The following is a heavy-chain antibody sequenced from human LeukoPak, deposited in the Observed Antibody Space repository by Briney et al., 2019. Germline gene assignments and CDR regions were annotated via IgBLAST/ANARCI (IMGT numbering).Heavy chain of an antibody. CDR3: ARGLYHHYYFYYMDV. CDR1: GFTFSDYY. J-gene: IGHJ6*03. V-gene: IGHV3-11*04. CDR2: ISSSGSTI. Sequence: GGSLRLSCAASGFTFSDYYMSWIRQAPGKGLEWVSYISSSGSTIYYADSVKGRFTISRDNAKNSLYLQMNSLRAEDTAVYYCARGLYHHYYFYYMDVWGKGTTVTVSS. D-gene: IGHD2-2*01.